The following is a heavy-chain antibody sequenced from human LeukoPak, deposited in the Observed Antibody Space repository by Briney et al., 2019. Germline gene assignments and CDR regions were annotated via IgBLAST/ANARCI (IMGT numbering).Heavy chain of an antibody. CDR1: GGTFSSYA. V-gene: IGHV1-69*13. Sequence: SVKVSCKASGGTFSSYAISWVRQAPEQGLEWMGGIIPIFGTANYAQKFQGRVTITADESTSTAYMELSSLRSEDTAVYYCARDLTMVRGVTGGGYWGQGTLVTVSS. CDR2: IIPIFGTA. CDR3: ARDLTMVRGVTGGGY. J-gene: IGHJ4*02. D-gene: IGHD3-10*01.